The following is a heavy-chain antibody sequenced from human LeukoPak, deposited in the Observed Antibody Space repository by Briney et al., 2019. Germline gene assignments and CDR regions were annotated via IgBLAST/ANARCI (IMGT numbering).Heavy chain of an antibody. CDR2: ISSSGSTI. Sequence: PGGSLRLSCAASGFTFSSYAMSWVRQAPGKGLEWVSYISSSGSTIYYADSVKGRFTISRDNAKNSLYLQMNSLRAEDTAVYYCATTMVRGVIDYWGQGTLVTVSS. CDR3: ATTMVRGVIDY. CDR1: GFTFSSYA. V-gene: IGHV3-48*04. D-gene: IGHD3-10*01. J-gene: IGHJ4*02.